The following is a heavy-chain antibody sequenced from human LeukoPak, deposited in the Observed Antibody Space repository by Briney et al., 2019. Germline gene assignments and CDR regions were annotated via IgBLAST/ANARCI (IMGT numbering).Heavy chain of an antibody. Sequence: SETLSLTCTVSGGSISSSSYYWGWIRQPPGKGLEWIGSIYYSGSTYYNPSLKSRVTISVDTSKNQFSLKLSSVTAADTAVYYCAGLVPLQLARRVGWFDPWGQGTLVTVSS. CDR3: AGLVPLQLARRVGWFDP. D-gene: IGHD6-13*01. V-gene: IGHV4-39*01. CDR2: IYYSGST. J-gene: IGHJ5*02. CDR1: GGSISSSSYY.